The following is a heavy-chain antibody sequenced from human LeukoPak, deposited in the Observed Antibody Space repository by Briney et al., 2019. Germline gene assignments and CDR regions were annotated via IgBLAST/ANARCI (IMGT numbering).Heavy chain of an antibody. D-gene: IGHD2-8*01. J-gene: IGHJ4*02. V-gene: IGHV4-59*08. CDR2: IYYSGST. CDR1: GGSISSYY. Sequence: SETLSLTCTVSGGSISSYYWSWIRQPPGKGLEWIGYIYYSGSTNYNPSLKSRVTISVDTSKNQLSLKLSSVTAADTAVYYCARHTERVGEDIVLMRWGQGTLVTVSS. CDR3: ARHTERVGEDIVLMR.